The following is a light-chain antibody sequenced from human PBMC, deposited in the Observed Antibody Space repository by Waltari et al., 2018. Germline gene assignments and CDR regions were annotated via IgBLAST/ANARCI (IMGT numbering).Light chain of an antibody. CDR1: QCVGARD. J-gene: IGKJ1*01. CDR3: QQHGRSPWT. CDR2: ATS. V-gene: IGKV3-20*01. Sequence: EIVLTQSPDTLSLSPGERAAPSCRASQCVGARDLAWDQQKPGQAPRLHIYATSSRATGIPDRFSGSGSGTDFTLTISRPEPEDSAVYYCQQHGRSPWTFGRGTKVEIK.